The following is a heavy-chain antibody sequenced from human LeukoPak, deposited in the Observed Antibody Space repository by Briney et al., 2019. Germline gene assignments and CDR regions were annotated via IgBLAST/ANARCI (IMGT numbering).Heavy chain of an antibody. CDR3: AKGSPSITMIPTYGMDV. D-gene: IGHD3-22*01. CDR2: ISYDGSNK. Sequence: GGSLRLSCAASGFTFSSYGMHWVRQAPGKGLEWVAVISYDGSNKYYADSVKGRFTISRDNSKNTLYLQMNSLRAEDTAVYYCAKGSPSITMIPTYGMDVWGQGTTVTVSS. J-gene: IGHJ6*02. CDR1: GFTFSSYG. V-gene: IGHV3-30*18.